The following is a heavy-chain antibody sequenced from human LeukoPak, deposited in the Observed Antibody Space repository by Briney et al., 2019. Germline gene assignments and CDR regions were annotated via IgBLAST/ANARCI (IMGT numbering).Heavy chain of an antibody. D-gene: IGHD5-18*01. CDR2: ISSSGSTI. V-gene: IGHV3-48*03. CDR3: AREGYSYVVDAFDI. J-gene: IGHJ3*02. CDR1: GFTFSSYE. Sequence: GGSLRLSCAASGFTFSSYEMNWVRQGSGKGLEWVSYISSSGSTINYADSVKGRFTISRDNAKNSLYLQMNSLRAEDTAVYYCAREGYSYVVDAFDIWGQGTMVTVSS.